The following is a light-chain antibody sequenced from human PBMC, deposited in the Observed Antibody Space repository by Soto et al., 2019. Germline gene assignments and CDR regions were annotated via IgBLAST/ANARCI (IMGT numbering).Light chain of an antibody. CDR1: SSNIGAGYD. CDR3: QSYDSSLNPSDVV. CDR2: GNN. J-gene: IGLJ2*01. Sequence: QSVLTQPPSVSGAPGQRVTISCTGSSSNIGAGYDVHWYQQLPGTAPKLLIYGNNNRPSGVPDRFSGSKSGTSASLAITGRQAEDEADYYCQSYDSSLNPSDVVFGGGTQLTVL. V-gene: IGLV1-40*01.